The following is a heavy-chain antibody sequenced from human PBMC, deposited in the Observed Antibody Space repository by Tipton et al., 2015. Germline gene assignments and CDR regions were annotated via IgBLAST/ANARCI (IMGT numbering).Heavy chain of an antibody. J-gene: IGHJ5*02. CDR3: ARRNSYSGGDCYLGNWFDP. D-gene: IGHD2-21*01. V-gene: IGHV5-51*01. CDR1: GYSFNNYW. CDR2: IYPDDSDS. Sequence: VQLVQSGAEVKKSGESLKISCKASGYSFNNYWIGWVRQMPGKGLEWMGIIYPDDSDSTYSPSFRGLVTFSVDKSITTAYLQWSSLKASDTAMYYCARRNSYSGGDCYLGNWFDPWGQGTLVTVSS.